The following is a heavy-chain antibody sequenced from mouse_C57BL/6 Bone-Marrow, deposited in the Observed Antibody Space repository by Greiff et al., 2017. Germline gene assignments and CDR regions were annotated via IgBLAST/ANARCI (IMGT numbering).Heavy chain of an antibody. CDR2: IYPGGGYT. CDR3: ARAREGQVYYYYGSSWYFDV. CDR1: GYTFTNYW. V-gene: IGHV1-63*01. J-gene: IGHJ1*03. Sequence: QVQLQQSGAELVRPGTSVKMSCKASGYTFTNYWIGWAKQRPGHGLEWIGDIYPGGGYTNYNEKFKGKATLTADKSSSTAYMQFSSLTSEDSAIYYCARAREGQVYYYYGSSWYFDVWGTGTTVTVSS. D-gene: IGHD1-1*01.